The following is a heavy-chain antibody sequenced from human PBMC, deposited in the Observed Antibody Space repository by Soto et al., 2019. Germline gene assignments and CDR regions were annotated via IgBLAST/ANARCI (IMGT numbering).Heavy chain of an antibody. J-gene: IGHJ3*02. CDR1: GFTFSSYA. D-gene: IGHD6-19*01. V-gene: IGHV3-23*01. CDR3: AKVTEGSAWTLRAFEI. Sequence: EVQLLESGGGLVQPGGSLRLSCAASGFTFSSYAMTWVRQAAGKGLEWVSSSRGSGAHTYYADSVKGRFTISRDNSKNTGYLQMNSLRAEDTAIYYCAKVTEGSAWTLRAFEIRGQGTMVTVS. CDR2: SRGSGAHT.